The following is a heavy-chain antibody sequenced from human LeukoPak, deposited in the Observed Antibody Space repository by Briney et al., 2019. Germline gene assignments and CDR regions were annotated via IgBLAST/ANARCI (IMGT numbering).Heavy chain of an antibody. V-gene: IGHV3-33*01. CDR1: GFTFSTYG. CDR2: IWEDGSNI. Sequence: GGSLRLSCAASGFTFSTYGMHWVRQAPGKGLECVAGIWEDGSNIYYADSVKGRFIISRDNSKNTLYLQMNSLRAEDTAVYYWARAGYNSGWYEYWGQGTLVTVSS. CDR3: ARAGYNSGWYEY. D-gene: IGHD6-19*01. J-gene: IGHJ4*02.